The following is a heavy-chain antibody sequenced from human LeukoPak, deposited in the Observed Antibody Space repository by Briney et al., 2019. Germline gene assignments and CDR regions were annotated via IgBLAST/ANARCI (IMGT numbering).Heavy chain of an antibody. CDR2: ISAYNGNT. CDR1: GYTFTSYG. D-gene: IGHD3-10*01. Sequence: ASVKVSCKASGYTFTSYGISWVRQSPGQGLEWMGWISAYNGNTNYAQKLQGRVTMTTDTSTSTAYMELRSLRSDDTAVYYCARDHGSITMVRAVMFWFDPWGQGTLVTVSS. J-gene: IGHJ5*02. V-gene: IGHV1-18*01. CDR3: ARDHGSITMVRAVMFWFDP.